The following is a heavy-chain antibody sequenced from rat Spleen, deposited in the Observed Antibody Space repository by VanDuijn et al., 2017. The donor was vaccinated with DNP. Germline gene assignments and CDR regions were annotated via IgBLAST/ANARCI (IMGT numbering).Heavy chain of an antibody. CDR3: ARGPNYGGYADYFDY. D-gene: IGHD1-11*01. J-gene: IGHJ2*01. CDR1: GFTFSNYG. V-gene: IGHV5S13*01. CDR2: ISTGGGNT. Sequence: EVQLVESGGGPVQPGRSLKLSCAASGFTFSNYGMAWVRQPPTKGLEWVASISTGGGNTYYRDSVKGRFTISRDNAKSTVYLQMNSLRSEDTAIYYCARGPNYGGYADYFDYWGKGVMVTVSS.